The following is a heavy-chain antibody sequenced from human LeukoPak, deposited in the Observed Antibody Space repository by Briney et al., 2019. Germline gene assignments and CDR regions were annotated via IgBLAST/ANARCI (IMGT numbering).Heavy chain of an antibody. CDR3: ARSLPYGTTRYGRSDF. CDR1: GFPFNAYW. J-gene: IGHJ4*02. CDR2: IRQDGDTK. V-gene: IGHV3-7*03. D-gene: IGHD6-13*01. Sequence: GGSLRLSCAASGFPFNAYWMTWVRQAPGKGLEWVANIRQDGDTKYYVDSVKGRFTISRDNAMNSLYLQMNSLRAEDTAIYYCARSLPYGTTRYGRSDFWGQGTLVTVSS.